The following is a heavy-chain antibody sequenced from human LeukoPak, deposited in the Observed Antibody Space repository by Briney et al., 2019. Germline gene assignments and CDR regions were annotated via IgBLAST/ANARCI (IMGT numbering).Heavy chain of an antibody. CDR2: ISGSGGST. CDR3: AKTPIYDSSGYLFDY. Sequence: GGSLRLSCAASGFTFSSYGMSWVRQAPGKGLEWVSAISGSGGSTYYADSVKGRFTISRDNSKNTLYLQMNSLRAEDTAVYYCAKTPIYDSSGYLFDYWGQGTLVTVSS. V-gene: IGHV3-23*01. J-gene: IGHJ4*02. CDR1: GFTFSSYG. D-gene: IGHD3-22*01.